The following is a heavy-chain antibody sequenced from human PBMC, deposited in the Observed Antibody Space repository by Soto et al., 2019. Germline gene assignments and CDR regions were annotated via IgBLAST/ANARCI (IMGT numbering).Heavy chain of an antibody. Sequence: QVQLVQSGAEVKKPGASVKVSCKASGYTFTSYGISWVRQAPGQGLEWMGWISAYNGNTNYAQKLQGRVTMTTDTSTSTAYMELRSLRSDDTAVYYCARDALRALYGDLSPDNWFDPWGQGTLVTVSS. D-gene: IGHD4-17*01. CDR3: ARDALRALYGDLSPDNWFDP. J-gene: IGHJ5*02. CDR2: ISAYNGNT. V-gene: IGHV1-18*01. CDR1: GYTFTSYG.